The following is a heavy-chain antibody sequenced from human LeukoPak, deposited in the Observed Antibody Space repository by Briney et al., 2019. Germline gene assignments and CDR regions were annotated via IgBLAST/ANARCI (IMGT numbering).Heavy chain of an antibody. CDR1: GFTFDDYA. J-gene: IGHJ4*02. V-gene: IGHV3-43*02. Sequence: GGSLRLSCAASGFTFDDYAMHWVRQAPGKGLEWVSLISGDGGSTYYADSVKGRFTISRDNSKNSLYLQMNSLRTEDTALYYCARSSYSSGWYGGHYFDYWGQGTLVTVSS. CDR2: ISGDGGST. D-gene: IGHD6-19*01. CDR3: ARSSYSSGWYGGHYFDY.